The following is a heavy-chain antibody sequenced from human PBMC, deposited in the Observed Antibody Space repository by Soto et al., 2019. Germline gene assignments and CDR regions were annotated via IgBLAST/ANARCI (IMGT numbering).Heavy chain of an antibody. V-gene: IGHV4-59*01. J-gene: IGHJ4*02. CDR3: AGLYSSSPFFNY. CDR1: GGSISSYY. CDR2: IYYSGST. D-gene: IGHD6-6*01. Sequence: LTCTVSGGSISSYYWSWIRQPPGKGLEWIGYIYYSGSTHYNPSLKSRVTISVDTSKNQFSLKLSSATAADTAVYYCAGLYSSSPFFNYWGQGTLVTVSS.